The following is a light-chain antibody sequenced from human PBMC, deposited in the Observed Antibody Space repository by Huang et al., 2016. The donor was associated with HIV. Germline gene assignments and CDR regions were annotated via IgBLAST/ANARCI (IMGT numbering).Light chain of an antibody. CDR2: WAS. Sequence: DIVMTQSPDSLAVSLGERATINCKSSQSVLYSSKNKNYLAWYQQKPGHPPKLLIYWASTRESGVPDRFSGSGSGTDFTLTISSLQAEDVAVYYCQQYFSTPQTFGQGTKVEIK. CDR1: QSVLYSSKNKNY. CDR3: QQYFSTPQT. V-gene: IGKV4-1*01. J-gene: IGKJ1*01.